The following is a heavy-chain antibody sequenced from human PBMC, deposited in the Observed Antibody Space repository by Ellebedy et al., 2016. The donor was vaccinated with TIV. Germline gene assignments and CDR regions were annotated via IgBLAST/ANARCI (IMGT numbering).Heavy chain of an antibody. V-gene: IGHV3-30-3*01. J-gene: IGHJ4*02. D-gene: IGHD6-19*01. Sequence: GGSLRLSCAASGFSFSSYAMHWVRQAPGKGLEWVTTISYDGTNEYYADSVKGRFTISRDNSKNTVYLQMNSLRPEDTAVYYCANSVRDYWGQGTLVTVSS. CDR2: ISYDGTNE. CDR3: ANSVRDY. CDR1: GFSFSSYA.